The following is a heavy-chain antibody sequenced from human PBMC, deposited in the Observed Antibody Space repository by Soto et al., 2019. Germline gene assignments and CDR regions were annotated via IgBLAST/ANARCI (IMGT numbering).Heavy chain of an antibody. V-gene: IGHV3-53*01. D-gene: IGHD1-1*01. J-gene: IGHJ3*01. CDR1: GLTISGKKY. Sequence: DVQLVESGGGLFQPGESLRLSCADFGLTISGKKYVAWVRQAPGKGLEWVSALYDVDGSFYADSVTGRFTTSSDSSKTTVYLQMNDLRPDHTAVYYCATWHEREHAFDVWGQGTTATISS. CDR3: ATWHEREHAFDV. CDR2: LYDVDGS.